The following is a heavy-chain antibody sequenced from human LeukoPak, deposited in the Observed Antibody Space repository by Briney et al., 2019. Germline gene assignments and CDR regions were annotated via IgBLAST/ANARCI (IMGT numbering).Heavy chain of an antibody. Sequence: GGSLRLSCAASGFTFSSYSMNWVRQAPGKGLEWASYISSSGSTIYYADSVKGRFTISRDNAKDSLYLQMNSLRAEDTAVYYCAELGITMIGGVWGKGTTVTISS. CDR1: GFTFSSYS. CDR2: ISSSGSTI. CDR3: AELGITMIGGV. V-gene: IGHV3-48*04. J-gene: IGHJ6*04. D-gene: IGHD3-10*02.